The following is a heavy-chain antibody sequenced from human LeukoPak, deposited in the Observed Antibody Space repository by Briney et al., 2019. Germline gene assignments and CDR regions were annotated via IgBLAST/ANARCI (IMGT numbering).Heavy chain of an antibody. CDR2: LVGGGIDT. Sequence: GGSLTLSCAPSGFMFSNFAMSWVRQAPGKGLEWVSTLVGGGIDTYYADSVKGRFTISRDNSKNTLYLQMNSLRAEDTAIHYCAKDRGQIYYNYFMDVWGKGTKVTVSS. CDR3: AKDRGQIYYNYFMDV. CDR1: GFMFSNFA. V-gene: IGHV3-23*01. J-gene: IGHJ6*04. D-gene: IGHD3-10*01.